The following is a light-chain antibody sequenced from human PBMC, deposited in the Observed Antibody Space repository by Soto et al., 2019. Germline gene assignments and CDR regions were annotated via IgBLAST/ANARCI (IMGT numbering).Light chain of an antibody. Sequence: QSVLTQPPSVSGAPGQRVTISCTGSSSNIGAGYDVHWYQQLPGTAPKLLIYGNSNRPSGVPDRFSGSKSGTSASLAITGLQAEDEADYYCQSYDSSLSAHNYVLGTGTKVTVL. J-gene: IGLJ1*01. V-gene: IGLV1-40*01. CDR1: SSNIGAGYD. CDR3: QSYDSSLSAHNYV. CDR2: GNS.